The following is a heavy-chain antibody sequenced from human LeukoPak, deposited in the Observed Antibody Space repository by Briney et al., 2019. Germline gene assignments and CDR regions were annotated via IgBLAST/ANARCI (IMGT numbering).Heavy chain of an antibody. Sequence: SETLSLTCTVSGGSISSSSYYWGWIRQPPGKGLEWIESIYYSGSTYYNPFLKSRVTISVDTSKNQFSLKLSSVTAADTAVYYCARHLAFGQPTGTTWSYYSYYYIDVWGKGTAVTVSS. CDR1: GGSISSSSYY. CDR3: ARHLAFGQPTGTTWSYYSYYYIDV. V-gene: IGHV4-39*01. J-gene: IGHJ6*03. D-gene: IGHD1-7*01. CDR2: IYYSGST.